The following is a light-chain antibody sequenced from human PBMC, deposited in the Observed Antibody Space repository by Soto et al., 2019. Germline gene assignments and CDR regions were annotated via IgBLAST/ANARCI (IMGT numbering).Light chain of an antibody. CDR3: QQSYSTPWT. CDR2: AAS. J-gene: IGKJ1*01. CDR1: QSISSY. Sequence: DIQMTQSPSSLSASVGDRVTITCRASQSISSYLNWYQQKPGKAPKLLIYAASSLQSGVPSRFSGSGSGTDFTLTISRPPTEDFATYYCQQSYSTPWTFGQGTKVEIK. V-gene: IGKV1-39*01.